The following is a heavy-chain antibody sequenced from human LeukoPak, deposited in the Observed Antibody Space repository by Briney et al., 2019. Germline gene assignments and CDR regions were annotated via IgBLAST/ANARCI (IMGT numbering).Heavy chain of an antibody. Sequence: GGSLRLSCPASGFTVSDDYMSWVRQAPGKGLEWVSVIYSGGTTDYADSVKGRFTISRDNSKNTLYLQMNSLRAEDTAVYYCARDGVWATFDYWGQRTLVTVSS. CDR1: GFTVSDDY. J-gene: IGHJ4*02. D-gene: IGHD2-8*01. CDR2: IYSGGTT. CDR3: ARDGVWATFDY. V-gene: IGHV3-66*01.